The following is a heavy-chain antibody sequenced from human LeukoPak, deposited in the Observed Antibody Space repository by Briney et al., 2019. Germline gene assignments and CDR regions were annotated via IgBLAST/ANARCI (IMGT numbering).Heavy chain of an antibody. CDR2: VFHTGST. CDR1: GYSISSGYY. V-gene: IGHV4-38-2*01. CDR3: AVLGGY. J-gene: IGHJ4*02. Sequence: PSETLSLTCAVSGYSISSGYYWGWIRQPPGKGLEWIASVFHTGSTCYNPSLNSRVTMSVDTSKNQFSLNLNSVTAADTAVYYCAVLGGYWGQGTLVTVSS. D-gene: IGHD4/OR15-4a*01.